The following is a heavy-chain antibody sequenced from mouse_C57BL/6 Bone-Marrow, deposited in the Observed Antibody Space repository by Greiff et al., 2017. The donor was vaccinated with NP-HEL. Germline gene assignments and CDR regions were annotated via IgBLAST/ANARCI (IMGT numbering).Heavy chain of an antibody. CDR3: ARSGYYGSRVGWYFDV. D-gene: IGHD1-1*01. CDR2: INPNNGGT. J-gene: IGHJ1*03. Sequence: EVKLQESGPELVKPGASVKIPCKASGYTFTDYNMDWVKQSHGKSLEWIGDINPNNGGTIYNQKFKGKATLTVDKSSSTAYMELRSLTSEDTAVYYCARSGYYGSRVGWYFDVWGTGTTVTVSS. V-gene: IGHV1-18*01. CDR1: GYTFTDYN.